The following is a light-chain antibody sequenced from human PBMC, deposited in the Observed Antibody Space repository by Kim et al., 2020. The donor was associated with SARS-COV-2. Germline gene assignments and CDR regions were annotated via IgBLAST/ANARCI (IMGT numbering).Light chain of an antibody. CDR1: QSISSY. V-gene: IGKV1-39*01. CDR3: QEIYTTQIT. J-gene: IGKJ5*01. Sequence: ASVGDRVTITCRASQSISSYLNWYQQKPGKAPNLLIYTASNLQSGVPSRFSGSGSETDFTLTISSLQPEDFATYYCQEIYTTQITFGQGTRLEIK. CDR2: TAS.